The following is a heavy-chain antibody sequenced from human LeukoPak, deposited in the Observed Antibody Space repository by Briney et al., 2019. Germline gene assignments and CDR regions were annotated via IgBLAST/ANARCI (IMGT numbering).Heavy chain of an antibody. D-gene: IGHD5-18*01. Sequence: ASVKVSCKASGYTFTGYYMHWVRQAPGQGREWMGWINPNSGGTNYAQRFQGRVTMTRDTSISTAYMELSRLRSDDTAVYYCAREEVSGGYSYGREFDYWGQGTLVTVSS. CDR2: INPNSGGT. CDR1: GYTFTGYY. J-gene: IGHJ4*02. CDR3: AREEVSGGYSYGREFDY. V-gene: IGHV1-2*02.